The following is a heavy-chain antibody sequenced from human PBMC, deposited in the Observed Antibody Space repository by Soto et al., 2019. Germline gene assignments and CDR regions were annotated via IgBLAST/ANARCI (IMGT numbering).Heavy chain of an antibody. D-gene: IGHD6-13*01. Sequence: PGESLKISCKGSGYSFTSYWISWVRQMPGKGLEWMGRIDPSDSYTNYSPSFQGHVTISADKSISTAYLQWSSLKASDTAMYYCARLRIAAAGRSVAHYYYYYGMDVWGQGTTVTVSS. V-gene: IGHV5-10-1*01. CDR2: IDPSDSYT. CDR1: GYSFTSYW. CDR3: ARLRIAAAGRSVAHYYYYYGMDV. J-gene: IGHJ6*02.